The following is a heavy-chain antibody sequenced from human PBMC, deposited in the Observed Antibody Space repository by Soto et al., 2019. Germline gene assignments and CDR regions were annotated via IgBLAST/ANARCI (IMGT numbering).Heavy chain of an antibody. V-gene: IGHV3-21*01. D-gene: IGHD6-6*01. CDR1: GFTFSSYS. J-gene: IGHJ4*02. CDR2: ISSSSSYI. Sequence: GGSLRLSCAASGFTFSSYSMNWVRQAPGKGLEWVSSISSSSSYIYYADSVKGRFTISRANAKNSLYLQMNSLRAEDTAVYYCARDMGGGARFDYWGQGTLVTVSS. CDR3: ARDMGGGARFDY.